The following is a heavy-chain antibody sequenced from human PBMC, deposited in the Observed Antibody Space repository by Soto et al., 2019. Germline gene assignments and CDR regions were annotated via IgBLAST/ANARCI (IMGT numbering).Heavy chain of an antibody. V-gene: IGHV4-59*01. CDR1: GGSISSYY. Sequence: LETLSLTCTVSGGSISSYYWSWIRQPPGKGLEWIGYIYYSGSTNYNPSLKSRVTISVDTSKNQFSLKLSSVTAADTAVYYCARAPYSSGWWGFDYWGQGTLVTVSS. CDR2: IYYSGST. J-gene: IGHJ4*02. D-gene: IGHD6-19*01. CDR3: ARAPYSSGWWGFDY.